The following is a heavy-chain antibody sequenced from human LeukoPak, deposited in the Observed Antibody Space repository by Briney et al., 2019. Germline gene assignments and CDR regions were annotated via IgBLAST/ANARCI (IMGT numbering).Heavy chain of an antibody. J-gene: IGHJ4*02. V-gene: IGHV3-23*01. CDR3: AKYSGSYYYPPTWDY. CDR2: ISGSGGST. D-gene: IGHD1-26*01. CDR1: GFTFSNYA. Sequence: GGSLRLSCAASGFTFSNYAMTWVRQASGKGLEWVSGISGSGGSTYYADSVKGRFSIYRDYSNNTLYLQMNSLRAEDTAVYFCAKYSGSYYYPPTWDYWGQGTLVTVSS.